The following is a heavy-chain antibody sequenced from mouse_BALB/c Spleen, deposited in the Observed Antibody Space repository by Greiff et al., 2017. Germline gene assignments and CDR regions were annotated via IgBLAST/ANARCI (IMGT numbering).Heavy chain of an antibody. CDR2: ISSGSSTN. CDR3: ASKYTTVAVDY. D-gene: IGHD2-10*02. CDR1: GFTFSSFG. J-gene: IGHJ2*01. Sequence: EVQLVESGVGLVQPGGSRKLSCAASGFTFSSFGMNWVRQAPEKGLEWVAYISSGSSTNYYADTVKGRFTISRDNPKTNLFPKRTSIMSEDTDMYDGASKYTTVAVDYWGQGTTLTVSS. V-gene: IGHV5-17*02.